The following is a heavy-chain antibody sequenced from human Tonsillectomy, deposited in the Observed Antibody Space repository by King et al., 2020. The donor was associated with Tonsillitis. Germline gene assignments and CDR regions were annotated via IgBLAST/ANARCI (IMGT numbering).Heavy chain of an antibody. Sequence: LQLQESGPGLVKPSETLSLTCAVSGGSISTRGYYWGWVRQPPGKGLEWIGSVYYSGKSYSNPSLKSRVTISVDTSRSQISLNLTSVTAADTAVYYCARHGSGWERRDSFDYWGQGTLVTVSS. D-gene: IGHD1-26*01. CDR1: GGSISTRGYY. CDR3: ARHGSGWERRDSFDY. J-gene: IGHJ4*02. V-gene: IGHV4-39*01. CDR2: VYYSGKS.